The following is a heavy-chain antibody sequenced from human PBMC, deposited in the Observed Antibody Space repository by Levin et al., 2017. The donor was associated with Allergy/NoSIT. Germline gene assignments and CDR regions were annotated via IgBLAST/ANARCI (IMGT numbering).Heavy chain of an antibody. CDR1: GGTFSSYA. CDR3: ARGHCGGDCYQFDY. D-gene: IGHD2-21*02. V-gene: IGHV1-69*04. CDR2: IIPILGIA. J-gene: IGHJ4*02. Sequence: HGESLKISCKASGGTFSSYAISWVRQAPGQGLEWMGRIIPILGIANYAQKFQGRVTITADKSTSTAYMELSSLRSEDTAVYYCARGHCGGDCYQFDYWGQGTLVTVSS.